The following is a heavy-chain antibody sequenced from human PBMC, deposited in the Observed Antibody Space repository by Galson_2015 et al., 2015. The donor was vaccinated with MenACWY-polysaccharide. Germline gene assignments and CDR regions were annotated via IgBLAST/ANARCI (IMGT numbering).Heavy chain of an antibody. CDR3: TKAGAKYCSGSSCYFNWFVP. V-gene: IGHV3-74*01. J-gene: IGHJ5*02. Sequence: SLRLSCAASGFSFNTYWMHWVRHAPGKGLVWVSRINADGSATGYADSVRGRFTISRDNAKNTLYLEMNSLRAEDTAVYYCTKAGAKYCSGSSCYFNWFVPWGQGTLVTVSS. CDR2: INADGSAT. CDR1: GFSFNTYW. D-gene: IGHD2-15*01.